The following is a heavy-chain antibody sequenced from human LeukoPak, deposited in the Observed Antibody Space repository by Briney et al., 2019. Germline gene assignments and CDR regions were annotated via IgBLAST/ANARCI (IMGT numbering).Heavy chain of an antibody. D-gene: IGHD2-2*01. Sequence: GESLKISCRGSGYSFTSYWIGWVRQMPGKGLEWMGIIYPGDSDTRYSPSFQGQVTISADKSISTAYLQWSSLKASDTAMYCCARLQGYCSSTSCYALDYWGQGTLVTVSS. CDR2: IYPGDSDT. CDR1: GYSFTSYW. J-gene: IGHJ4*02. CDR3: ARLQGYCSSTSCYALDY. V-gene: IGHV5-51*01.